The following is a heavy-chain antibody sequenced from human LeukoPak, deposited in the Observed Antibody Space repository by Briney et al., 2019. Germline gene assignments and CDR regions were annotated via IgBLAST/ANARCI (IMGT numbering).Heavy chain of an antibody. Sequence: SVKVSCKASGGTFSSYAISWVRQAPGQGFEWMGGIIPIFGTANYAQKFQGRVTITADKSTSTAYMELSSLRSEDTAVYYCAREGIAATGSNDYWGQGTLVTVSS. CDR1: GGTFSSYA. V-gene: IGHV1-69*06. CDR3: AREGIAATGSNDY. D-gene: IGHD2-15*01. CDR2: IIPIFGTA. J-gene: IGHJ4*02.